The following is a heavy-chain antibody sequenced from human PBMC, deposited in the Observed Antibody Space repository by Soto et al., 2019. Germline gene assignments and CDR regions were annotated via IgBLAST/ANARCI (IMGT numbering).Heavy chain of an antibody. D-gene: IGHD5-12*01. J-gene: IGHJ4*02. CDR1: GGSFSGYY. CDR2: IYYSGST. V-gene: IGHV4-59*01. CDR3: ARDGDGYNY. Sequence: SSETLSLTCTVSGGSFSGYYWSWIRQPPGKGLDCIGYIYYSGSTNHNPSLKIRFPFSLDTSKNQFSLNLSSLTAADTAVYYCARDGDGYNYWGQGTLVTVSS.